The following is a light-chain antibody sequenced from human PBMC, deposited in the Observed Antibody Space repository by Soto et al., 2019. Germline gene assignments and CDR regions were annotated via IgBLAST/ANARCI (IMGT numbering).Light chain of an antibody. Sequence: QSALTQPASVSGSPGQSITISCTGTSSDVGSYNLVSWYQQHPGKAPKLMIYEGSKRPSGVSNRFSGSKSGNTASLTISGLQAEDEADSYCCSYAGSSTYYVFGTGTKVTV. CDR2: EGS. J-gene: IGLJ1*01. V-gene: IGLV2-23*01. CDR3: CSYAGSSTYYV. CDR1: SSDVGSYNL.